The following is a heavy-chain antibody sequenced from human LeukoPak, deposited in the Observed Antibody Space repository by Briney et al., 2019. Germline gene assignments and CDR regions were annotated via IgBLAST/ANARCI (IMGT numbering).Heavy chain of an antibody. CDR2: ISDDGSRQ. V-gene: IGHV3-30-3*01. J-gene: IGHJ4*02. D-gene: IGHD3-10*01. CDR3: RKDRTGTYTLDY. Sequence: GGSLRLSCAATGFTFSNYAIHWGRQAPGKGLEWVAFISDDGSRQHYADSVKGRFTISRDNSKNTLNLQMNSLRAKDRAVYYCRKDRTGTYTLDYWGQGTLVTVSS. CDR1: GFTFSNYA.